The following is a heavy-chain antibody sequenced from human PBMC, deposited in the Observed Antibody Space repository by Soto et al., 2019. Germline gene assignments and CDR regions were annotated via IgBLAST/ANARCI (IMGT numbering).Heavy chain of an antibody. D-gene: IGHD6-13*01. CDR2: IIPIFGTA. V-gene: IGHV1-69*06. Sequence: EASVKVSCKASGGTFSSYAISWVRQAPGQGLEWMGGIIPIFGTANYAQKFQGRVTITADKSTSTAYMELSSLRSEDTAVYYCARGRIAAAGSWFDPWGQGTLVTVS. CDR1: GGTFSSYA. J-gene: IGHJ5*02. CDR3: ARGRIAAAGSWFDP.